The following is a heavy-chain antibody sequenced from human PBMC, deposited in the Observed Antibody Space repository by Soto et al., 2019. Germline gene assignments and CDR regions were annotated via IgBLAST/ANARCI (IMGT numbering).Heavy chain of an antibody. J-gene: IGHJ6*02. CDR2: ISYDGSNK. Sequence: GGSLRLSCAASGFTFSSYGMHWVRQAPGKGLEWVAAISYDGSNKYYADSVKGRFTISRDNSKNTLYLQMNSLRAEDTAVYYCAKDIVVVPAAIWGSYYYYYGMDVWGQGTTVTVSS. CDR3: AKDIVVVPAAIWGSYYYYYGMDV. D-gene: IGHD2-2*01. CDR1: GFTFSSYG. V-gene: IGHV3-30*18.